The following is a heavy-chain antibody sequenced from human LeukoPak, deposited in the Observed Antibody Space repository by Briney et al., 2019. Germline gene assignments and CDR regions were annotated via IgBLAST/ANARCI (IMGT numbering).Heavy chain of an antibody. CDR2: IRGSGDMT. Sequence: GGSLRLSCAASGFTVSNNYMSWVRQAPGKGLEWVSGIRGSGDMTYYADSVKGRFTISRDNSKNTLYLQMNSLRGEDTAVYYCAKDRGSTAMVWPLDYWGQGTLVAVS. D-gene: IGHD5-18*01. J-gene: IGHJ4*02. V-gene: IGHV3-23*01. CDR1: GFTVSNNY. CDR3: AKDRGSTAMVWPLDY.